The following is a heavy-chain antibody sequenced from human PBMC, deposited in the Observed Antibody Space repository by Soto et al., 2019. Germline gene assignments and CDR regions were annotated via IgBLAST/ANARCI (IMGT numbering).Heavy chain of an antibody. CDR2: IIPIFGTA. Sequence: QVQLVQSGAEVQKPGSSVKVSCKASGGTFSSYAISWVRQAPGQGLEWMGGIIPIFGTANYAQKFQGRVTITADESTSTGYMELSSLRSEDTAVYYCAAIVVVPAAMVYYYGMDVWGQGTTVTVSS. J-gene: IGHJ6*02. D-gene: IGHD2-2*01. CDR3: AAIVVVPAAMVYYYGMDV. CDR1: GGTFSSYA. V-gene: IGHV1-69*01.